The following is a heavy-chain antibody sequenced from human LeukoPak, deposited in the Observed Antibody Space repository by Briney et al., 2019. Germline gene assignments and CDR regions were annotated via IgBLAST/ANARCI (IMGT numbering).Heavy chain of an antibody. CDR2: ISGSGGST. CDR3: GGDTAIDLIFDY. CDR1: GFTFSSYA. D-gene: IGHD5-18*01. Sequence: SGGSLRLSCAASGFTFSSYAMSWVRQAPGKGLEWVSAISGSGGSTYYADSVKGRFTISRENSKNTLYLQMNSLRAEDTAVYYCGGDTAIDLIFDYWGQGTLVTVSS. J-gene: IGHJ4*02. V-gene: IGHV3-23*01.